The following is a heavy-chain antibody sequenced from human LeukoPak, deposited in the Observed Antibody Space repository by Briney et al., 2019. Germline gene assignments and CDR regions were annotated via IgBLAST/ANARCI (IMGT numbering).Heavy chain of an antibody. CDR2: IWYDGSNK. D-gene: IGHD3-22*01. V-gene: IGHV3-33*01. CDR3: ARGVVITAFDY. J-gene: IGHJ4*02. Sequence: GGSLRLSCAASGFTFSSYGMHWVRQAPGKGLEWVAVIWYDGSNKYYADSVKGRFTISRDNSKNTLYLQMNSLRAEDTAVYYCARGVVITAFDYWGQGTLVTVSS. CDR1: GFTFSSYG.